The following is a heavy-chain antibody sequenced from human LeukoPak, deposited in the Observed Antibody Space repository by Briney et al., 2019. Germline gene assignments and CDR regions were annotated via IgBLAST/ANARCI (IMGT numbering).Heavy chain of an antibody. CDR2: INPDGSTT. V-gene: IGHV3-74*01. CDR3: AKEYSSSWAVNYYYSMDV. D-gene: IGHD6-13*01. J-gene: IGHJ6*02. CDR1: GFTFSRYW. Sequence: GRSLRLSCAASGFTFSRYWIHWVRQGPGKGLEWVSRINPDGSTTTYADSVKGRFTISRDNAKNTVYVQMNSLRAEDTALYYCAKEYSSSWAVNYYYSMDVWGQGTTVTVSS.